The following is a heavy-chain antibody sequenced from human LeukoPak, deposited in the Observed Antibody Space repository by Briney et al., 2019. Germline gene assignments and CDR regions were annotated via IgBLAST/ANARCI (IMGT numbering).Heavy chain of an antibody. CDR2: IYTSGST. Sequence: PSETLSLTCTVSGGSISSYYWSWIRQPAGKGLEWIGRIYTSGSTNYNPSLKSRVTMSVDTSKNQFSLKLSSVTAADTAVYYCAIVRKGIEAGQFDYWGQGTLVTVSS. CDR3: AIVRKGIEAGQFDY. D-gene: IGHD6-19*01. CDR1: GGSISSYY. J-gene: IGHJ4*02. V-gene: IGHV4-4*07.